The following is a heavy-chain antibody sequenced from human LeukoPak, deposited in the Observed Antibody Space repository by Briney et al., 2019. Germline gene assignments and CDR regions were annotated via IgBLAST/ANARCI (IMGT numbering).Heavy chain of an antibody. CDR2: IKEDGSEK. V-gene: IGHV3-7*01. CDR1: GFTFNNYW. Sequence: GGSLRLSCAASGFTFNNYWMSWVRQAPGKGLEWVANIKEDGSEKYYVESVKGRFTISRGNAKNSLYLQMNSLRAEDTALYYCARDRERGVAGTRFDYWGQGTLVTVSS. J-gene: IGHJ4*02. D-gene: IGHD6-19*01. CDR3: ARDRERGVAGTRFDY.